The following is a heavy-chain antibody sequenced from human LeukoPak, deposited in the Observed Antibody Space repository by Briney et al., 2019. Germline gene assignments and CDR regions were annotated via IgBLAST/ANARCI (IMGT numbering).Heavy chain of an antibody. CDR1: GFTFSSYW. D-gene: IGHD3-22*01. Sequence: PGGSLRLSCAASGFTFSSYWMHWVRQAPGNGLVWVSRINSDGSSTSYADSVKGRFTISRDNAKNTLYLQMNSLRAEDTAVYYCARDSLDDSSGYYYVRRPFDYWGQGTLVTVSS. J-gene: IGHJ4*02. V-gene: IGHV3-74*01. CDR2: INSDGSST. CDR3: ARDSLDDSSGYYYVRRPFDY.